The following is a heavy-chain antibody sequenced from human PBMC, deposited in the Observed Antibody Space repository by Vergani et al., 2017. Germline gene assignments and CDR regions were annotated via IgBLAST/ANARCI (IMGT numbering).Heavy chain of an antibody. V-gene: IGHV4-59*01. CDR2: IYYSGST. D-gene: IGHD5-18*01. CDR1: GGSISSYY. CDR3: ARDNRSWIQLWSRNWFDP. J-gene: IGHJ5*02. Sequence: QVQLQESGPGLVKPSETLSLTCTVSGGSISSYYWSWIRQPPGKGLEWIGYIYYSGSTKYNPSIKSRVTISVDTSKNQFSLKLSSVTAADTAVYYCARDNRSWIQLWSRNWFDPWGQGTLVTVSS.